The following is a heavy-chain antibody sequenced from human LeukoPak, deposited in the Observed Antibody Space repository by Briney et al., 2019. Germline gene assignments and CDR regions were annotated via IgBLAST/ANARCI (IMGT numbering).Heavy chain of an antibody. D-gene: IGHD6-13*01. J-gene: IGHJ4*02. CDR1: GGFFRGYY. Sequence: SETLSLPCAVYGGFFRGYYWSCMRQPPGKGLEWIGYIYYSGSTNYNPSLKSRVTISVDTSKNQFSLKLSSATAADTAVYYCARDYSSSWNYFDYWGQGTLVTVSS. CDR2: IYYSGST. CDR3: ARDYSSSWNYFDY. V-gene: IGHV4-59*01.